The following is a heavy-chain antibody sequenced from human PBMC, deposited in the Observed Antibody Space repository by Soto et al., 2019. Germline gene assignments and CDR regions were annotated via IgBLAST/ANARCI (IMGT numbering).Heavy chain of an antibody. CDR3: ARRYGYSFDY. J-gene: IGHJ4*02. CDR1: GGSISSYY. CDR2: IYYSGST. V-gene: IGHV4-59*08. Sequence: QVQLQESGPGLVKPSETLSLTCTVSGGSISSYYWSWIRQPPGKGLEWIGYIYYSGSTNYKPSLKSRVTISVDTSKNQFSLKLSSVTAADTAVYYCARRYGYSFDYWGQGTLVTVSS. D-gene: IGHD1-1*01.